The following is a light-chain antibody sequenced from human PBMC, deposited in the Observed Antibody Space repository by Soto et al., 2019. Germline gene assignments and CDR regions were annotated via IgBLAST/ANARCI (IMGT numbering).Light chain of an antibody. CDR2: SND. Sequence: VLTQPPSASGTPGQRVSISCSGRASDIGTNTVNWYQQFPGTAPKLLLHSNDQRPSGVPDRFSGSKSGTSASLAISGLQSEDEADYYCVAWDGSLNGYVFGTGTKLTVL. CDR1: ASDIGTNT. J-gene: IGLJ1*01. CDR3: VAWDGSLNGYV. V-gene: IGLV1-44*01.